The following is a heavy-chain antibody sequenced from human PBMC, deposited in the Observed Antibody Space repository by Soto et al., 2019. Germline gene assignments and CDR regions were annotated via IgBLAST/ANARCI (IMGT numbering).Heavy chain of an antibody. CDR3: ARDHPHSYGVYYFDY. J-gene: IGHJ4*02. CDR2: IYSSGST. CDR1: ADSMSHHY. Sequence: PSKTLSLSCNVPADSMSHHYGQSLGRFPGKGLEWIGYIYSSGSTHYNPSLQNRVTISIDTSKNQVPLKVNSVTAADTAVYYCARDHPHSYGVYYFDYWGQGTPVTVS. D-gene: IGHD5-18*01. V-gene: IGHV4-59*11.